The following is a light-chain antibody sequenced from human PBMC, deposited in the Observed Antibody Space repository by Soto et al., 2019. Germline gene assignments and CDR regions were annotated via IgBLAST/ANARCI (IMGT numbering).Light chain of an antibody. CDR1: RSVRHN. CDR3: QKDNSWPQT. V-gene: IGKV3-15*01. J-gene: IGKJ2*01. CDR2: GTS. Sequence: TQSPATLSVSPGGRATLSCRASRSVRHNLAWFQQKPGQAPSLLISGTSTRATGVPARFDGSGSESAFTLTISSLQSEDFAVYFCQKDNSWPQTFGPGTKLEIK.